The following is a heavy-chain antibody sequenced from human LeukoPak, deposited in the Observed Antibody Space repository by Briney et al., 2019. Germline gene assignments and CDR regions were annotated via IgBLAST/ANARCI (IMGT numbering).Heavy chain of an antibody. CDR1: GGSISSGSYY. CDR3: ARDLGVAPRPRH. J-gene: IGHJ4*02. Sequence: PSETLSLTCTVSGGSISSGSYYWSWIRQPAGKGLEWIGRMYTSGSTNYKPSLKSRVTISVDTSKNQFSLKLSSVTAADTAVYYCARDLGVAPRPRHWGQGTLVTVSS. CDR2: MYTSGST. D-gene: IGHD3-3*01. V-gene: IGHV4-61*02.